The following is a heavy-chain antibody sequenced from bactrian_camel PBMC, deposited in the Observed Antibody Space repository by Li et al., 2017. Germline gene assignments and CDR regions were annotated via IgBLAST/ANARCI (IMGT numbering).Heavy chain of an antibody. J-gene: IGHJ4*01. Sequence: VQLVESGGGLVQPGGSLRLSCAASGFTFSSYGMNWVRQVPGKGLEWVASIYGAEYGADYADSVKGRFTISKDNAKNELYLEMNSLKPEDTALYYCAAEVDITWVGYHYWGQGTQVTVS. CDR2: IYGAEYGA. CDR3: AAEVDITWVGYHY. D-gene: IGHD5*01. V-gene: IGHV3S6*01. CDR1: GFTFSSYG.